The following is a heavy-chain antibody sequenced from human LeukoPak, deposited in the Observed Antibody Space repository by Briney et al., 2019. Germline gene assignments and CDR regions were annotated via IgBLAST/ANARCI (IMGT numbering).Heavy chain of an antibody. CDR1: GYTFTGYY. J-gene: IGHJ5*02. Sequence: SVKVSCKASGYTFTGYYMHLVRQAPGQGLEWMGGIIPIFGTANYAQKFQGRVTITADESTSTAYMELSSLRSEDTAVYYCARGYCSSTSCSHLGFDPWGQGTLVTVSS. V-gene: IGHV1-69*13. CDR2: IIPIFGTA. D-gene: IGHD2-2*01. CDR3: ARGYCSSTSCSHLGFDP.